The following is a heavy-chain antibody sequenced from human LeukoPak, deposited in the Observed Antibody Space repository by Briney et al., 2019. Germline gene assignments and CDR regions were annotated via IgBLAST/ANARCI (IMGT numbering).Heavy chain of an antibody. CDR3: ASIPTSPNYSNQYNWFDP. Sequence: GGSLRLSCAPSGFTFSSYSMNWVRQAPGKGLEWVSSISSSSSYIYYADSGKGRFTISRDNAKNSLYLQMNSLRAEDTAVYYCASIPTSPNYSNQYNWFDPWGQGTLVTVSS. D-gene: IGHD4-11*01. CDR2: ISSSSSYI. J-gene: IGHJ5*02. V-gene: IGHV3-21*01. CDR1: GFTFSSYS.